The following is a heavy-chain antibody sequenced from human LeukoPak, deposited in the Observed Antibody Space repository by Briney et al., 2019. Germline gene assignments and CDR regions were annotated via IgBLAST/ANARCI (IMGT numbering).Heavy chain of an antibody. V-gene: IGHV4-39*07. J-gene: IGHJ5*02. CDR2: IYYSGST. Sequence: SETLSLTCTVSGGSISSSSYYWGWIRQPPGKGLEWIGSIYYSGSTYYNPSLKSRVTISVDTSKNQFSLKLSPVTAADTAVYYCARVMVWSVLPWGQGTLVTVSS. CDR3: ARVMVWSVLP. D-gene: IGHD3-3*01. CDR1: GGSISSSSYY.